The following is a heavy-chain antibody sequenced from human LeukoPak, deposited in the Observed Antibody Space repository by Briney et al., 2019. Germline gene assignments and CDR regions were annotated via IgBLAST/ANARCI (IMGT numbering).Heavy chain of an antibody. CDR3: ARESSGWHRKDY. Sequence: RASVKVSCKASGYTFTGYYMHWVRQAPGQGLEWMGWINPNSGGTNYAQKFQGRVTMTRNTSISTAYMELSSLRSDDTAVYYCARESSGWHRKDYWGQGTLVTVSS. J-gene: IGHJ4*02. D-gene: IGHD6-19*01. CDR2: INPNSGGT. V-gene: IGHV1-2*02. CDR1: GYTFTGYY.